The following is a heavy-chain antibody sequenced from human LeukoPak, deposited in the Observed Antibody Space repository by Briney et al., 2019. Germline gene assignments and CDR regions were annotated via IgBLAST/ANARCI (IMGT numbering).Heavy chain of an antibody. J-gene: IGHJ5*02. CDR3: ARSPYSSSWYGYNWFDP. D-gene: IGHD6-13*01. Sequence: SETLSLTCTVSGASISSYYWSWIRQPPGKGLEWIGCIYDSRTTYYNPSLKSRVTISMDTSKNQLSLKLSSVTAADTAVFYCARSPYSSSWYGYNWFDPWGQGTLVTVSS. CDR1: GASISSYY. CDR2: IYDSRTT. V-gene: IGHV4-59*08.